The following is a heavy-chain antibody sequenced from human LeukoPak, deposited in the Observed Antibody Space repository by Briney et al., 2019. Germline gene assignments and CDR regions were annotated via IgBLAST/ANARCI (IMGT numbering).Heavy chain of an antibody. D-gene: IGHD2-2*01. J-gene: IGHJ4*02. CDR1: GGSISSYY. Sequence: PSETLSLTCTVSGGSISSYYWSWIRQPPGKGLEWIGYIYYSGSTNYNPSLKSRVTISVDTSKNQFSLKLSSVTAADTAVYYCARHLPERYQLLRYYFDYWGQGTLVTVSS. V-gene: IGHV4-59*08. CDR3: ARHLPERYQLLRYYFDY. CDR2: IYYSGST.